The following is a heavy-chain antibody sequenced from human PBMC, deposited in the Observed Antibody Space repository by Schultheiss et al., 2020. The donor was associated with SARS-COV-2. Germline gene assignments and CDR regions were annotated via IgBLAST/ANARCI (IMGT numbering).Heavy chain of an antibody. CDR2: ISVSGGST. V-gene: IGHV3-23*01. J-gene: IGHJ4*02. Sequence: GGSLRLSCAASGFTFTNYAMSWVRQAPGKGMEWVSTISVSGGSTHYADSVKGRFTISRDNSKNTLYLQMNSLRAEDTAVYYCARDPYYGSGSYYFDYWGQGTLVTVSS. CDR1: GFTFTNYA. D-gene: IGHD3-10*01. CDR3: ARDPYYGSGSYYFDY.